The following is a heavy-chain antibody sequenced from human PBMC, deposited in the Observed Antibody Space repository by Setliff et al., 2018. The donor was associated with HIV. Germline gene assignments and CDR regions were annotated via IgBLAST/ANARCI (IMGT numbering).Heavy chain of an antibody. J-gene: IGHJ4*02. CDR1: GYTFTSYD. CDR3: AREGMVVGSDH. D-gene: IGHD2-15*01. V-gene: IGHV1-69*13. CDR2: IIPVFGTT. Sequence: SVKVSCKASGYTFTSYDIHWVRQATGQGLEWMGGIIPVFGTTHFAQKFQDRVTITADESTSTAYMELSSLRSEDTAVYYCAREGMVVGSDHWGQGTLVTAPQ.